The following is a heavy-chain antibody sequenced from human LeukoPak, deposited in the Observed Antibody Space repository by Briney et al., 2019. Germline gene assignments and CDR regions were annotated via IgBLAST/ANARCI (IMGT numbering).Heavy chain of an antibody. CDR1: GGSFSGYY. D-gene: IGHD3-10*01. CDR2: INHSGST. V-gene: IGHV4-34*01. CDR3: ARGRVEVLWFGELRSWVDP. Sequence: PSETLSLTCAVYGGSFSGYYWSWIRQPPGKGLEWIGEINHSGSTNYNPSLKGRVTISVDTSKNQFSLKLSSVTAADTAVYYCARGRVEVLWFGELRSWVDPWGQGTLVTVSS. J-gene: IGHJ5*02.